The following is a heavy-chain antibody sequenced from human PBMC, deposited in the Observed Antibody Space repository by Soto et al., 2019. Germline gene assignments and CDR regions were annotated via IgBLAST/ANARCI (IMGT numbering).Heavy chain of an antibody. CDR1: GFTFTSSA. V-gene: IGHV1-58*01. CDR2: IVVGSGNT. CDR3: AVGYSDYDFAVAGGYYYGMDV. D-gene: IGHD5-12*01. J-gene: IGHJ6*02. Sequence: GASVKVSGKASGFTFTSSAVQWVRQARGQRLEWIGWIVVGSGNTNYAQKFQERVTITRDMSTSTAYMELSSLRSEDTAVYYCAVGYSDYDFAVAGGYYYGMDVWGQGTTVTVSS.